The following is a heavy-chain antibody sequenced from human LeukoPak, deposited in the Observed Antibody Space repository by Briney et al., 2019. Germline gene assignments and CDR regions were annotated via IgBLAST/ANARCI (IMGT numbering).Heavy chain of an antibody. CDR3: ASSVGYYYDSSGYGPIGRADAFDI. Sequence: HPGGSLRLSCAASGFTFSSYAMSWVRQAPGKGLEWVSAISGSGGSTYYADSVKGRFTISRDNSKNTLYLQMNSLRAEDTAVYYCASSVGYYYDSSGYGPIGRADAFDIWGQGTMVTVSS. D-gene: IGHD3-22*01. V-gene: IGHV3-23*01. J-gene: IGHJ3*02. CDR2: ISGSGGST. CDR1: GFTFSSYA.